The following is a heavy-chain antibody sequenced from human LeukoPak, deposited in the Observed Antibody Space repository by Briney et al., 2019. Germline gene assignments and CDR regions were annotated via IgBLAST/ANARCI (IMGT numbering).Heavy chain of an antibody. J-gene: IGHJ5*02. CDR1: GGSFSSSSFY. Sequence: SETLSLTCTVSGGSFSSSSFYWGWVRQPPGEGLEWLGSIYYSGSPSYNPSFESRVSISVDTSRNQFSLKLSSVTASDTAVYYCARHNVYHGCFDPWGQGTLVTVSS. CDR3: ARHNVYHGCFDP. V-gene: IGHV4-39*01. D-gene: IGHD5/OR15-5a*01. CDR2: IYYSGSP.